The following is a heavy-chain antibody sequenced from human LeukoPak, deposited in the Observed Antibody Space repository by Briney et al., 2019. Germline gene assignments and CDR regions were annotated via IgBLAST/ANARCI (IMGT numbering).Heavy chain of an antibody. CDR3: ARASFGAYAAYYFDY. D-gene: IGHD4-17*01. CDR1: GGSFSGYY. V-gene: IGHV4-34*01. CDR2: INHSGST. Sequence: SETLSLTCAVYGGSFSGYYWSWIRQPPGKGLEWIGEINHSGSTNYNPSLKSRVTISVDTSKNPFSLKLSSVPAADTAVYYCARASFGAYAAYYFDYWGQGTLVTVSS. J-gene: IGHJ4*02.